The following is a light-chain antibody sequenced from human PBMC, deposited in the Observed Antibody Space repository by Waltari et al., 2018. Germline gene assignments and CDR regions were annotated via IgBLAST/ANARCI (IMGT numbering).Light chain of an antibody. J-gene: IGLJ2*01. CDR2: ENN. Sequence: QSVVTQPPSVSAAPGQKVTISCSGSTSNLGNNYVSWYQQLPGTAPKLLIYENNKRPSGIPERFSASKSGTSATLGITGLQTGDEADYYCGTWDYSLSVVVFGGGTKLTVL. V-gene: IGLV1-51*02. CDR3: GTWDYSLSVVV. CDR1: TSNLGNNY.